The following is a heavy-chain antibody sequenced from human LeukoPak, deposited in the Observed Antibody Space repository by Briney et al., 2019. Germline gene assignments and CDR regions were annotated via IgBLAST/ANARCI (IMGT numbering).Heavy chain of an antibody. V-gene: IGHV3-53*01. Sequence: GGSLRLSCAASGFTVSSNYMSWVRQAPGKGLEWVAIISGSGTGGVTYYADSVKGRFTISRDNSKNTLYLQMNSLRAEDTAVYYCARDSYHYYGMDVWGQGTTVTVSS. CDR3: ARDSYHYYGMDV. CDR2: ISGSGTGGVT. J-gene: IGHJ6*02. CDR1: GFTVSSNY.